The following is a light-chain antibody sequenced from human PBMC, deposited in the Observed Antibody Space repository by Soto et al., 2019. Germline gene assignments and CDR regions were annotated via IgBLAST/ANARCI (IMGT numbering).Light chain of an antibody. Sequence: QSVLTQPASVSGSPGQSITISCTGTSRDVGGYNYVSWYQQHPGKAPKLMIYDVSNRPSGVSNRFSGSKSGNTASLTISGLQAEDEADYYCSSYTISSTLYVFGTGTKVTVL. CDR2: DVS. J-gene: IGLJ1*01. CDR3: SSYTISSTLYV. V-gene: IGLV2-14*01. CDR1: SRDVGGYNY.